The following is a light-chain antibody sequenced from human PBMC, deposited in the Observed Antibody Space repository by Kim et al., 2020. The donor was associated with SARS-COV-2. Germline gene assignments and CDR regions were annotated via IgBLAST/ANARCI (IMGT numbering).Light chain of an antibody. CDR2: HAF. CDR1: QSIDTD. CDR3: QQYNDWPLT. Sequence: PGERATLSCTASQSIDTDLAWYQQKPGQAPRLLIYHAFTRATGIPARISDSGSGTEFTLTISSLQSEDFAVYYCQQYNDWPLTFGGGTKVEI. J-gene: IGKJ4*01. V-gene: IGKV3D-15*01.